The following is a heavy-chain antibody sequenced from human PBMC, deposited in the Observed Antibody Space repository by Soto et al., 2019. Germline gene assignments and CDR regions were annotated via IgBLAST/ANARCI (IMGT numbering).Heavy chain of an antibody. CDR2: ISGSGTST. CDR1: GVTFGNYV. D-gene: IGHD2-2*01. V-gene: IGHV3-23*01. Sequence: GWSLRLSCAASGVTFGNYVMSGVRQAPGKGLEWVSAISGSGTSTYYTDSVKGRFTISRDNSKDTLYLQMNSLRAEDTAVYFCAQLFYDYYYVDVWGKGTTVTVSS. CDR3: AQLFYDYYYVDV. J-gene: IGHJ6*03.